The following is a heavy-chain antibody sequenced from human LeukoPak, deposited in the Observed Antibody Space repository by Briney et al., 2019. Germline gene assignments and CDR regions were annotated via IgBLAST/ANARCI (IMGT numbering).Heavy chain of an antibody. D-gene: IGHD3-3*01. CDR1: GDSIRSNNYY. J-gene: IGHJ4*02. CDR3: QSRFLEWLLDY. CDR2: IYDTGST. V-gene: IGHV4-39*01. Sequence: SEILSLTCTVSGDSIRSNNYYWGWIRQPPGKGLEWIGSIYDTGSTFYNPSLKSRVIISVDTSKNQFSLKLSSVTAADTAVYYCQSRFLEWLLDYWGQGTLVTVSS.